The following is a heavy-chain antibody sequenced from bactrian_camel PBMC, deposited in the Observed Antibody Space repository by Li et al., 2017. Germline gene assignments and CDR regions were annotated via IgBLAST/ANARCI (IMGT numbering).Heavy chain of an antibody. Sequence: HVQLVESGGGSVQAGESLRLTCVASGSTSCDHGMSWWRQAPGKKLEWVSSITASGTTSYSNSVRGRFTISRDNAKNTVYLLMNSLKPEDTALYYCAIPPIGLWYPWEHWGQGTQVTVS. CDR1: GSTSCDHG. D-gene: IGHD6*01. CDR2: ITASGTT. CDR3: AIPPIGLWYPWEH. V-gene: IGHV3S53*01. J-gene: IGHJ4*01.